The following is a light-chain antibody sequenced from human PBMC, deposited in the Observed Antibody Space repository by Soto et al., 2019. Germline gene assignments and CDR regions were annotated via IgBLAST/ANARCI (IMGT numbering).Light chain of an antibody. V-gene: IGKV2-28*01. CDR2: LGS. J-gene: IGKJ4*01. CDR1: QSPLDSNGYNY. CDR3: MQALQTPT. Sequence: DIVMTQSPLSLPVTPGEPASISCRCSQSPLDSNGYNYLDWYLQKPGQSPQLLIYLGSNRSSGVPDRFSGSGSGTDFTLKISRVEAEDVGVYYCMQALQTPTFGGGTKVDIK.